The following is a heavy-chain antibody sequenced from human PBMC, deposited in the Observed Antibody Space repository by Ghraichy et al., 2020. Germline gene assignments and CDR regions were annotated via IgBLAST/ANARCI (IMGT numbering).Heavy chain of an antibody. CDR1: GGSISSGGYY. J-gene: IGHJ4*01. CDR2: IYYSGST. D-gene: IGHD3-22*01. V-gene: IGHV4-31*03. Sequence: SETLSLTCTVSGGSISSGGYYWSWIRQHPGKGLEWIGNIYYSGSTYYNPSLKSRVTISVDTSKNQFSLKLSSVTAADTAVYYCARVKPVPDYYDSSEGYSFGYSGHGSDATVS. CDR3: ARVKPVPDYYDSSEGYSFGY.